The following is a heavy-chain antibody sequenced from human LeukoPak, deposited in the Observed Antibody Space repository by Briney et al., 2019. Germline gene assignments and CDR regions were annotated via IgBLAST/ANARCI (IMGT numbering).Heavy chain of an antibody. Sequence: PGGSLRLSCAASGFTFNTYALSWVRQAPGKGLEWVSVISGSGNSRNYADSVKGRCTISRDNSKNTLYLQMNSLRAEDTAVYYCAKDLLRTYTMGATGFDCWGQGTLVTVSS. D-gene: IGHD1-26*01. V-gene: IGHV3-23*01. CDR2: ISGSGNSR. CDR1: GFTFNTYA. CDR3: AKDLLRTYTMGATGFDC. J-gene: IGHJ4*02.